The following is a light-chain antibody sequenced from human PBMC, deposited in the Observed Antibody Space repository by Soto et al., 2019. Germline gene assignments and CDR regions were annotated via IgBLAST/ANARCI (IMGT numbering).Light chain of an antibody. CDR1: QSLGTFY. V-gene: IGKV3-20*01. CDR2: SAS. Sequence: EIVLTQSAGALSLSPGERGTLSCRASQSLGTFYLAWFQQKSGQAPRLLIYSASRRATGIPDRFTGSGSGTDFTLTISRVEPEDFAVYFCQQYVRSPRTFGQGTKVDI. CDR3: QQYVRSPRT. J-gene: IGKJ1*01.